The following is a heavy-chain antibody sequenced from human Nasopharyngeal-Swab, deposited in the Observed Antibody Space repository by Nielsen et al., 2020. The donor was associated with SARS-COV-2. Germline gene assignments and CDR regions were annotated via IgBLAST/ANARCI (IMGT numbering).Heavy chain of an antibody. V-gene: IGHV1-46*01. Sequence: ASVKVSCKASGYTFTSYYMHWVRQAPGQGLEWMGIINPSGGSTSYAQKFQGRVTMTRDTSTSTVYMELSSLRSEDTAVYYCAKDPALEWSYYYGMDVWGQGTTVTVSS. D-gene: IGHD3-3*01. CDR3: AKDPALEWSYYYGMDV. CDR1: GYTFTSYY. J-gene: IGHJ6*02. CDR2: INPSGGST.